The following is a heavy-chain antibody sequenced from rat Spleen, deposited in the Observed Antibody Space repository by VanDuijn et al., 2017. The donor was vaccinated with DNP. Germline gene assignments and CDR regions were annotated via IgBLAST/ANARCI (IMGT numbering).Heavy chain of an antibody. CDR1: GFSLTSYT. Sequence: QVRLRESGPGLVQPSHTLSLTCSVSGFSLTSYTVIWVRQAPGKGLEWMGIIWGDGSTNYNSALKSRLSISRDTSKSQVFLKMNSLQTEDTAIYYCTRDLNWGGFFDYWGQGVMVTVSS. J-gene: IGHJ2*01. CDR2: IWGDGST. V-gene: IGHV2-13*01. D-gene: IGHD5-1*01. CDR3: TRDLNWGGFFDY.